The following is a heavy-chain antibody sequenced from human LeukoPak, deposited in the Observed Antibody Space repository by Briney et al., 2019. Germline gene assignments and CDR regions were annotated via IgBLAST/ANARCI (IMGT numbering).Heavy chain of an antibody. V-gene: IGHV1-24*01. J-gene: IGHJ4*02. CDR1: GYTLTELS. Sequence: ASVKVSCKVSGYTLTELSMHWVRQAPGKGPEWMGGFDPEDGEAIYAQKFQGRVTMTEDTSTDTAYMELSSLRSEDTAVYYCATAPGIAAAGAGGYWGQGTLVTVSP. D-gene: IGHD6-13*01. CDR3: ATAPGIAAAGAGGY. CDR2: FDPEDGEA.